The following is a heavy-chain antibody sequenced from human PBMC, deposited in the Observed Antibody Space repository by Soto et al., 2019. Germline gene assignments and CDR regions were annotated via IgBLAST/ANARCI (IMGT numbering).Heavy chain of an antibody. D-gene: IGHD2-21*02. CDR3: AREFGYCGGDCYPRDAFDI. Sequence: ASVKVSCKASGYTFTGYYMHWVRQAPGQGLEWMGWINPNSGGTNYAQKFQGWVIMTRDTSISTAYMELSRLRSDDTAVYYCAREFGYCGGDCYPRDAFDIWGQGTMVTVSS. J-gene: IGHJ3*02. CDR2: INPNSGGT. V-gene: IGHV1-2*04. CDR1: GYTFTGYY.